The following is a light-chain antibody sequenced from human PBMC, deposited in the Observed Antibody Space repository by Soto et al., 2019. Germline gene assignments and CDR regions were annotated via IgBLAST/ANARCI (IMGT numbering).Light chain of an antibody. V-gene: IGLV1-40*01. CDR2: SNS. Sequence: QSVLTQPPSVSGAPGQRVTISCTGSSSKIGAGYDVHWYQQLPGTAPKLLIYSNSNRPSGVPDRFSGSKSGTSVSLAITGLQAEDDADYYCQSYDRNLSGWVFGGGTKVTVL. CDR1: SSKIGAGYD. J-gene: IGLJ3*02. CDR3: QSYDRNLSGWV.